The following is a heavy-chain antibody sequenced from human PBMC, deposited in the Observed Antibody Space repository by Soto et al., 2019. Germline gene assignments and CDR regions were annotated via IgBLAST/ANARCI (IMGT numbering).Heavy chain of an antibody. V-gene: IGHV3-21*01. CDR1: GFTFSSYS. D-gene: IGHD2-2*01. CDR3: ARVVGYCSSCWFDP. Sequence: EVQLVESGGGLVKPGGSLRLSCAASGFTFSSYSMNWVRQAPGKGLEWVSSISSSSSYIYYADSVKGRFTISRDNAKNALYLQMNSLRAEDTAVYYCARVVGYCSSCWFDPWGQGTLVTVSS. J-gene: IGHJ5*02. CDR2: ISSSSSYI.